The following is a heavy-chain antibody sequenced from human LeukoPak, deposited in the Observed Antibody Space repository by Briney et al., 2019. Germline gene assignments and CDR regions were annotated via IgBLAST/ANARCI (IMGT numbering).Heavy chain of an antibody. CDR2: IYHSGST. J-gene: IGHJ3*02. Sequence: SETLSLTCTVSGGSISSYYWSWIRQPPGKGLEWIGYIYHSGSTYYNPSLKSRVTISVDRSKNQFSLKLSSVTAADTAVYYCARKPDAFDIWGQGTMVTVSS. CDR3: ARKPDAFDI. CDR1: GGSISSYY. V-gene: IGHV4-59*12.